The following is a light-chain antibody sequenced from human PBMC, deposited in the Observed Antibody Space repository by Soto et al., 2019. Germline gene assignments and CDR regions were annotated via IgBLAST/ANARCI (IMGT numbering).Light chain of an antibody. J-gene: IGKJ1*01. Sequence: EIVLTQSPGTLSLSPGERATLSCRASQSVRSSYLAWYQQKPGQAPRLLIYGASRRATGIPDRFSGSGSGTDFTLTISRLEPEDFAVFYCQQFGRSPWTFGQGTKGEIK. CDR1: QSVRSSY. CDR2: GAS. V-gene: IGKV3-20*01. CDR3: QQFGRSPWT.